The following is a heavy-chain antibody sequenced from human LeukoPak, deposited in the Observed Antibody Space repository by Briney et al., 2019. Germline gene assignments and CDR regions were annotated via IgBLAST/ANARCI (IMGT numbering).Heavy chain of an antibody. V-gene: IGHV3-9*01. Sequence: GGSLRLSCAASGFTFDDYAMHWVRQAPGKGLEWVSGISWNSGSIGYADSVKGRFTISRDNAKNSLYLQMNSLRAEDTALYYCAKGVEMATIAYLDYWGQGTLVTVSS. D-gene: IGHD5-12*01. CDR2: ISWNSGSI. CDR3: AKGVEMATIAYLDY. CDR1: GFTFDDYA. J-gene: IGHJ4*02.